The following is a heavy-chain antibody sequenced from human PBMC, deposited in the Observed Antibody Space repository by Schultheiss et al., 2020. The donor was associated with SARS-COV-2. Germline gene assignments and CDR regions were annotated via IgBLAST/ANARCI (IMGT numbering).Heavy chain of an antibody. CDR1: GGSISSYY. CDR2: IYYSGST. V-gene: IGHV4-59*08. Sequence: SETLSLTCTVSGGSISSYYWSWIRQPPGKGLEWIGYIYYSGSTNYNPSLKSRVTISVDTSKNQFSLKLSSVTAADTAMYYCARGRLIAMRFEFWGQGTLVTVSS. J-gene: IGHJ4*02. CDR3: ARGRLIAMRFEF. D-gene: IGHD2-21*01.